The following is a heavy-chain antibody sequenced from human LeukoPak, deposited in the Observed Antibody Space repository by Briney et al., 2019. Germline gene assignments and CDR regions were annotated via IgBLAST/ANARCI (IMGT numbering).Heavy chain of an antibody. CDR1: GYTFTSYG. D-gene: IGHD1-26*01. V-gene: IGHV1-18*01. CDR2: ISAYNGNT. Sequence: ASVKVSCKASGYTFTSYGISWVRQAPGQGLEWMGWISAYNGNTNYAQKLQGRVTMTTDTSTSTAYMELRSLRSDDTAVYYCARSSGSYDKGWFDPWGQGTLVTVSS. CDR3: ARSSGSYDKGWFDP. J-gene: IGHJ5*02.